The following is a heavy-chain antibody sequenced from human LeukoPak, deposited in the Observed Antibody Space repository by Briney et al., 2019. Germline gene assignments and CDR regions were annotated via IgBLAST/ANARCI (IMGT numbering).Heavy chain of an antibody. V-gene: IGHV3-23*01. Sequence: PGGSLRLSCAAPGFTFSSYAMSWVRQAPGKGLEWVSAISGSGGSTYYADSVKGRFTISRDNSKSTRYVQMTSLRAENTAVDYCAKGYCIITSCWVDYWGQGSLVTVSS. D-gene: IGHD2-2*01. CDR2: ISGSGGST. CDR1: GFTFSSYA. J-gene: IGHJ4*02. CDR3: AKGYCIITSCWVDY.